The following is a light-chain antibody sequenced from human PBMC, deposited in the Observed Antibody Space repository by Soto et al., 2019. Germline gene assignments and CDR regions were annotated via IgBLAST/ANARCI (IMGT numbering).Light chain of an antibody. CDR2: DNN. J-gene: IGLJ2*01. CDR3: TSWDDNLSGHV. CDR1: SSNIGNNY. Sequence: QSVLTQPPSVSAAPGQKVTISCSGSSSNIGNNYVSWYQQLPGTAPKLLIYDNNKRPSGIPDRFSGSKSGTSASLAISGLQSEDEAEYYCTSWDDNLSGHVFGGGTKLTVL. V-gene: IGLV1-51*01.